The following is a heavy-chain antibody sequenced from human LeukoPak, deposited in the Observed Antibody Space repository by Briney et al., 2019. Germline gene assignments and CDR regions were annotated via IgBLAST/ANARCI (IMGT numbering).Heavy chain of an antibody. CDR1: GYTFTIYD. CDR3: WRRAQAGGTGIGY. D-gene: IGHD6-19*01. J-gene: IGHJ4*02. CDR2: MNTNSGNT. Sequence: ASVKVCCKASGYTFTIYDINWVRQATGQGLEWMGWMNTNSGNTDYAQKFQGRVTMTRNTSISTAYMELSSLSSEDTAVYYCWRRAQAGGTGIGYWGQGTLVTVSS. V-gene: IGHV1-8*02.